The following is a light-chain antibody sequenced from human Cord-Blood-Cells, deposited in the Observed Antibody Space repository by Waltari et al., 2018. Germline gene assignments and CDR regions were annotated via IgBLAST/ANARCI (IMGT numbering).Light chain of an antibody. CDR2: VGR. J-gene: IGLJ3*02. V-gene: IGLV2-23*01. Sequence: QSALTQPASVSGSPGQSITISCPGTSSDGGRYNLVSWFQENPVKAPKLMLYVGRKRASGVSNRFSDSMSGNTASLTISGLQAEDEADYYCCSYAGSSTWVFGGGTKLTVL. CDR3: CSYAGSSTWV. CDR1: SSDGGRYNL.